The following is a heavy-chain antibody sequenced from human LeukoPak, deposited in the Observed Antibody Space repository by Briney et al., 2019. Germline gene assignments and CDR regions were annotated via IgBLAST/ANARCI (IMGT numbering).Heavy chain of an antibody. J-gene: IGHJ4*02. CDR1: GGSISSSSYY. CDR2: IYYSGST. V-gene: IGHV4-39*01. Sequence: SETLSLTCTVSGGSISSSSYYWGWIRQPPGKGLEWIGSIYYSGSTYYNPSLKSRVTISVDTSKNKFSLKLSSVTAADTAVYYCASHSGGSYYPYSFDWGGKATLVTVSS. CDR3: ASHSGGSYYPYSFDW. D-gene: IGHD3-10*01.